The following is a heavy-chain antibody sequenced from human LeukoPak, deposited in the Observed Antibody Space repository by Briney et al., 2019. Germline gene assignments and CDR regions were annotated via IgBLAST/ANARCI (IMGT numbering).Heavy chain of an antibody. Sequence: ASVKVSCKASGGTFSSYAISWVRQAPGQGLEWMGAFIPIFGTANYAQKFQGRVTITADESTSTAYMELSSLRSEDTAVYYCARNAGFASSSYYFDYWGQGTLVTVSS. V-gene: IGHV1-69*01. J-gene: IGHJ4*02. CDR3: ARNAGFASSSYYFDY. CDR1: GGTFSSYA. D-gene: IGHD6-6*01. CDR2: FIPIFGTA.